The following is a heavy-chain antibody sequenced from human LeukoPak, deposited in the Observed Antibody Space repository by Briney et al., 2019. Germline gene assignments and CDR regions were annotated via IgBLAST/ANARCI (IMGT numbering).Heavy chain of an antibody. J-gene: IGHJ5*02. CDR2: ISSSGSTI. D-gene: IGHD2-21*01. CDR3: ARAGSVFQTWFDP. Sequence: GGSLRLSCAASGFTFSSYEMNWVRQAPGKGLEWVSYISSSGSTIYYADSVKGRFTISRDNAKNSLYLQMNSLRAEDTAVYYCARAGSVFQTWFDPWGQGTLVTVSS. CDR1: GFTFSSYE. V-gene: IGHV3-48*03.